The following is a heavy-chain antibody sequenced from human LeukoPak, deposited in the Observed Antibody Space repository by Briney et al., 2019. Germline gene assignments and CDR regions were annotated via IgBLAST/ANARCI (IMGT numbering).Heavy chain of an antibody. CDR2: IYPGDSDT. CDR3: TRHAQINNLGYCSGGSCYGDYYYGMDV. V-gene: IGHV5-51*01. J-gene: IGHJ6*02. D-gene: IGHD2-15*01. CDR1: GYSFTGYW. Sequence: GESLKISCKGSGYSFTGYWIGWVRQMPGKGLEWMGIIYPGDSDTRYSPSFQGQVTISADKSISTAYLQWSSLKASDTAMYYCTRHAQINNLGYCSGGSCYGDYYYGMDVWGQGTTVTVSS.